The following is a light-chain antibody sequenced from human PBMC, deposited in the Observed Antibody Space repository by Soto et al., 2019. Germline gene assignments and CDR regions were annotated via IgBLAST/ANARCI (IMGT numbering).Light chain of an antibody. J-gene: IGKJ1*01. CDR3: QQYDSSPMT. Sequence: EIVWTQSPGTLSLSPGERATLSCRASQSVINSYLAWYQQKPGQAPRLLIYDASSRATGTPARFSGSGSGTDFTLTISRLQPEDFAVYYCQQYDSSPMTFGQGTKVEIK. V-gene: IGKV3-20*01. CDR1: QSVINSY. CDR2: DAS.